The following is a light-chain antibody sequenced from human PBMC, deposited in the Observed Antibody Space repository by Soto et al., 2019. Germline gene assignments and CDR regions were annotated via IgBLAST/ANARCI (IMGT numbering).Light chain of an antibody. CDR1: QGISDY. J-gene: IGKJ4*01. CDR2: GAS. Sequence: DIQLTQSPSFLSASVGDRVTISCRARQGISDYLAGYQQKPGKAPKLLIYGASTLQSGVPSRCSGSASGTEFSLTISSLQPEDFATYFGQQFNAYPLTFGRGTKLEIK. CDR3: QQFNAYPLT. V-gene: IGKV1-9*01.